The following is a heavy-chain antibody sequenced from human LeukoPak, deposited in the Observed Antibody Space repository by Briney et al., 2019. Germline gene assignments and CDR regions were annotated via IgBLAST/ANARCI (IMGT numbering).Heavy chain of an antibody. D-gene: IGHD3-10*01. CDR2: IYYSGST. V-gene: IGHV4-59*01. J-gene: IGHJ5*02. CDR1: GGSISSYY. CDR3: ARDEGYYYGSGSQNNWFDP. Sequence: PSETLSLTCTVSGGSISSYYWSWIRQPPGKGLEWIGYIYYSGSTNYNPSLKSRVTISVDTSKNQSSLKLSSVTAADTAVYYCARDEGYYYGSGSQNNWFDPWGQGTLVTVSS.